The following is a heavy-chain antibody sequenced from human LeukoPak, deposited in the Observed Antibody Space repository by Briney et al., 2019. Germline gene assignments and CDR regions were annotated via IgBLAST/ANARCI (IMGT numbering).Heavy chain of an antibody. CDR3: ASQERGIDAFDI. CDR2: IYYSGST. D-gene: IGHD1-14*01. J-gene: IGHJ3*02. Sequence: SETLSLTCTVSGGSISSGGYYWSWIRQHPGKGLEWIGYIYYSGSTYYNPSLKSRVTISVDTSKNQFSLKLSSVTAAGTAVYYCASQERGIDAFDIWGQGTMVTVSS. V-gene: IGHV4-31*03. CDR1: GGSISSGGYY.